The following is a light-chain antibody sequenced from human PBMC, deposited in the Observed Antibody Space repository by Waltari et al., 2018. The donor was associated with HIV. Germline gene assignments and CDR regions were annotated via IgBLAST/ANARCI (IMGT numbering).Light chain of an antibody. CDR2: RNN. Sequence: QSVTISCSGTSSNIGTNYVYWYPQFPGTAPKLLIYRNNKRPTGVPDRFSGSKSGTSASLAISGLRSDDEADYYCAAWDDTLTVVFGGGTKLTVL. CDR3: AAWDDTLTVV. V-gene: IGLV1-47*01. CDR1: SSNIGTNY. J-gene: IGLJ2*01.